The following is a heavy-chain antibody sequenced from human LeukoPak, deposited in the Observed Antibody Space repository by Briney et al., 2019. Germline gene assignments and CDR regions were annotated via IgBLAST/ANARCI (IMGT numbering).Heavy chain of an antibody. CDR1: GFSFSCYG. CDR2: IRFDGSTK. D-gene: IGHD1-26*01. Sequence: PGGSLSLSCAASGFSFSCYGMHWVRQAPGKGLEWVAFIRFDGSTKYYVDSVEGRFIISRANSKNTLYLQMNSLSAEATAVFYGASDSGNYFHDVFDLWGRGTMVTISS. CDR3: ASDSGNYFHDVFDL. J-gene: IGHJ3*01. V-gene: IGHV3-30*02.